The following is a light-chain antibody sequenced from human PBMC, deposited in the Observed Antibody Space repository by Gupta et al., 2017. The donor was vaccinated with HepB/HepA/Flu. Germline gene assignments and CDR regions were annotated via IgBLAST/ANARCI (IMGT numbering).Light chain of an antibody. V-gene: IGKV3-11*01. Sequence: EIVLTQSPATLSLSPGERVTLSCRASQSVGIFLAWYQHKGGQAPRLLIYDASNRAIGSPARFSGSGSSTDFTLTSSSRETQDFAVYYWQHRCYGGTFGQGTKVESK. J-gene: IGKJ1*01. CDR2: DAS. CDR3: QHRCYGGT. CDR1: QSVGIF.